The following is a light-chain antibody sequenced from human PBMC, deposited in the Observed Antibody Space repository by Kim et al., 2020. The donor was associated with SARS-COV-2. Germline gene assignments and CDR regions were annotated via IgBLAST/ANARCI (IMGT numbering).Light chain of an antibody. Sequence: SPGGEAAPPCRAGQNVSSSCLAWWQQKPSEAPRILIYGGSTSSTGVPDRCSGGRSGTNYTLTISRREPEDYAVYYCQQYGWSFMYALGQG. V-gene: IGKV3-20*01. CDR3: QQYGWSFMYA. CDR2: GGS. J-gene: IGKJ2*01. CDR1: QNVSSSC.